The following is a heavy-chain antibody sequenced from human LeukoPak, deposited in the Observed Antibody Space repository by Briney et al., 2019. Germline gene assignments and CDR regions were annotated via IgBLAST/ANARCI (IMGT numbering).Heavy chain of an antibody. CDR3: ARGGTGYSSNWNGLDYHYHAMGV. V-gene: IGHV3-30*03. Sequence: GGSLRLSCAASGFTFSSYAMHWVRQAPGKGLDWVAVISYDGNNKYYADSVKGRFTISRDNSQNTLHLQMNNLRVEDTAVYYCARGGTGYSSNWNGLDYHYHAMGVWGQGTTVIVSS. D-gene: IGHD6-13*01. J-gene: IGHJ6*02. CDR1: GFTFSSYA. CDR2: ISYDGNNK.